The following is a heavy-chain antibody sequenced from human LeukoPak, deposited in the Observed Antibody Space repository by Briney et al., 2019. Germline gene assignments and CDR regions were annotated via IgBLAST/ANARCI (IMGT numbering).Heavy chain of an antibody. J-gene: IGHJ3*02. CDR1: GGSISSYY. D-gene: IGHD5-24*01. CDR3: ARLDGYNDAFDI. CDR2: IYYSGST. V-gene: IGHV4-59*01. Sequence: SETLSLTCTVSGGSISSYYWSWIRQPPGKGLEWIGYIYYSGSTNYNPSLKSRVTISVDTSKNQFSLKLSSVTVADTAVYYCARLDGYNDAFDIWGQGTMVTVSS.